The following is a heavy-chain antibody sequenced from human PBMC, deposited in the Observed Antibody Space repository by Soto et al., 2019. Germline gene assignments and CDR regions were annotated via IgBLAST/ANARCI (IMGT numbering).Heavy chain of an antibody. V-gene: IGHV1-18*01. CDR2: ISAYNGNT. CDR3: ARAEGSGPPYYYYYMDV. CDR1: GYTFTSYG. Sequence: ASVKVSCKASGYTFTSYGISWVRQAPGQGLEWMGWISAYNGNTNYAQKLQGRVTMTTDTSTSTAYMELRSLRSDDTAVYYCARAEGSGPPYYYYYMDVWGKGTTVTVSS. J-gene: IGHJ6*03. D-gene: IGHD3-10*01.